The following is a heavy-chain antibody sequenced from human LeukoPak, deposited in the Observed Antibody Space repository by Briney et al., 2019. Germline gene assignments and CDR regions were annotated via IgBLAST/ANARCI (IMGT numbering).Heavy chain of an antibody. CDR1: GGSSSNYY. Sequence: SETLSLTCSVSGGSSSNYYWSWIRQPPGRGLEWIGYIYYSGSTNSNASLKSRVTISVDTSKNQFSLKLSSVTAADTAVYYCARRVIQLWGGDAFDIWGQGTMVTVSS. V-gene: IGHV4-59*08. CDR3: ARRVIQLWGGDAFDI. D-gene: IGHD5-18*01. J-gene: IGHJ3*02. CDR2: IYYSGST.